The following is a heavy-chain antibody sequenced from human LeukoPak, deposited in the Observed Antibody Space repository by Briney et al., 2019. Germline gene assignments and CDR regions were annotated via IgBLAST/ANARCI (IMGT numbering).Heavy chain of an antibody. V-gene: IGHV3-23*01. Sequence: GGSLRLSCAASGFTFSSYAMSWVRQAPGKGLEWVSGINGNGGSTYYADSVKGRFTISRDNSKNTLYLQMNSLRGEDTAVYYCAKDRIAVAGYFFGYWGQGTVVTVSS. CDR1: GFTFSSYA. D-gene: IGHD6-19*01. J-gene: IGHJ4*02. CDR3: AKDRIAVAGYFFGY. CDR2: INGNGGST.